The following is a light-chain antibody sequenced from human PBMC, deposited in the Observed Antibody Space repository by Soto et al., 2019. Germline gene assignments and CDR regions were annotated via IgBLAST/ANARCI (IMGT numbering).Light chain of an antibody. CDR1: QSVASN. Sequence: EIVMTQSPASLSVSPGDGATLSCRASQSVASNVAWSQQKPGQGPRLLIHGASTRAVGVPARFSGSGSGTDFTLTINSLQSEDFAVYYCQQYHNWPPQYTFSQRTKLQIK. CDR2: GAS. J-gene: IGKJ2*01. V-gene: IGKV3-15*01. CDR3: QQYHNWPPQYT.